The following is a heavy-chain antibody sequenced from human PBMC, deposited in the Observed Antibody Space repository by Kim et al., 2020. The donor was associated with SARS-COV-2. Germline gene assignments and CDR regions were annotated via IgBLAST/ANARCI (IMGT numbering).Heavy chain of an antibody. CDR2: INHSGT. J-gene: IGHJ4*02. V-gene: IGHV4-34*01. D-gene: IGHD3-22*01. CDR1: GGSFSGYY. Sequence: SETLSLTCAVYGGSFSGYYWSWIRQPPGKGLEWIGEINHSGTNYNPSLKSRVTISVDTSKNQFSLKLSSVTAADTAVYYCARGWRAYNYYDSSGYRVWGQGTLVTVSS. CDR3: ARGWRAYNYYDSSGYRV.